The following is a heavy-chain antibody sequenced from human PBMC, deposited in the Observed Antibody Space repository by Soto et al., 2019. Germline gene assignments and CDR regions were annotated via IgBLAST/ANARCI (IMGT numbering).Heavy chain of an antibody. D-gene: IGHD2-2*01. Sequence: GASVKVSCKASGYTFTSYGISWVRQAPGQGLEWMGWVSAYNGNTNYAQKLQGRVTMTTDTSTSTAYMELRSLRSDDTAVYYCARTPPLGLPAVAPADPWGQGTLVTVSS. V-gene: IGHV1-18*01. J-gene: IGHJ5*02. CDR1: GYTFTSYG. CDR2: VSAYNGNT. CDR3: ARTPPLGLPAVAPADP.